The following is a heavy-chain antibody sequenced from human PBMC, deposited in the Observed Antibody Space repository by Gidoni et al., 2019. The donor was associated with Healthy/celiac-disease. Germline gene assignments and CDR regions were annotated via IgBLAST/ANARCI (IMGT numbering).Heavy chain of an antibody. CDR2: IIPIFGTA. CDR1: VGTFSSYA. Sequence: QVQLVQSGAEVKKTGSSLKVSCKPSVGTFSSYAISWVRQAPGQGLEWMGGIIPIFGTANYAQKFQGRVTITADESTSTAYMELSSLRSEDTAVYYCARDPDTIRGYFDYWGQGTLVTVSS. CDR3: ARDPDTIRGYFDY. D-gene: IGHD5-18*01. J-gene: IGHJ4*02. V-gene: IGHV1-69*01.